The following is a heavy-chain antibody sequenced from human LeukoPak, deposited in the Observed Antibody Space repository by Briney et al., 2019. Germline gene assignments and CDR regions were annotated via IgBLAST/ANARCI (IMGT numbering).Heavy chain of an antibody. D-gene: IGHD5-18*01. CDR2: AYYSGST. Sequence: SETLSLTCTVSGGSISSSSYYWGWIRQPPGKGLEWIGSAYYSGSTYYNPSLKSRVTISVDTSKNQFSLKLSSVTAADTAVYYCARRAYSYGLFDYWGQGTLVTVSS. CDR3: ARRAYSYGLFDY. J-gene: IGHJ4*02. V-gene: IGHV4-39*01. CDR1: GGSISSSSYY.